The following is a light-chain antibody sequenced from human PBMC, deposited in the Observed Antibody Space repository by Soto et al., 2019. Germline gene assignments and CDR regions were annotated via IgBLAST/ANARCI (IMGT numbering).Light chain of an antibody. V-gene: IGKV3-11*01. CDR2: DAS. CDR3: QQRSNWPA. J-gene: IGKJ5*01. CDR1: QSISSY. Sequence: EVVLTQSPDTLSLPPGERATLSCRASQSISSYLAWYQQKPGQAPRLLIYDASSRATGIPDRFSGSGSGTDFTLTISRLEPEDFAVYYCQQRSNWPAFGQGTRLEI.